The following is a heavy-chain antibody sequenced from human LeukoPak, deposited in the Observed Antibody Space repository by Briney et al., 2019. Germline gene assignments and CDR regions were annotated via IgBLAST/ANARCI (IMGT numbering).Heavy chain of an antibody. D-gene: IGHD6-13*01. Sequence: ASVKVSCKASGYTFTSYDINWVRQATGQGLEWMGWMNPNSGNTGYAQKFQGRVTMTRNTSISTAYMELSSLRSEDTAVYYCAKDLGAAAVTGGDYWGQGTLVTVSS. CDR3: AKDLGAAAVTGGDY. CDR2: MNPNSGNT. J-gene: IGHJ4*02. V-gene: IGHV1-8*01. CDR1: GYTFTSYD.